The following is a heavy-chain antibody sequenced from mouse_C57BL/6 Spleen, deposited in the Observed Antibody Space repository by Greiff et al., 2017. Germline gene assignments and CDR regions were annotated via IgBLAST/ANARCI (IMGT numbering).Heavy chain of an antibody. V-gene: IGHV1-18*01. CDR2: INPNNGGT. CDR1: GYTFTDYN. J-gene: IGHJ3*01. Sequence: VQLQQSGPELVKPGASVKIPCKASGYTFTDYNMDWVKQSHGKSLEWIGDINPNNGGTIYNQKFKGKATLTVDKSSSTAYMERRSLTSEDTAVYYGARSEYDYDRGFAYWGQGTLVTVSA. CDR3: ARSEYDYDRGFAY. D-gene: IGHD2-4*01.